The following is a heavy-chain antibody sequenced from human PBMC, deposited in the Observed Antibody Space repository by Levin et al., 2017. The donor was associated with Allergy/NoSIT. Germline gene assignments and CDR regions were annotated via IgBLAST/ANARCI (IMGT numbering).Heavy chain of an antibody. J-gene: IGHJ6*02. Sequence: SCAASGFTFSNYAMHWVRQAPDKGLEWVAVVSYDGSSEYYADSVKGRFTISRDNSKSTLWLQMDSLRAEDTAVYYCARRRYCSGASCSAPYDYGMDVWGQGTTVTVSS. CDR2: VSYDGSSE. D-gene: IGHD2-15*01. CDR3: ARRRYCSGASCSAPYDYGMDV. V-gene: IGHV3-30-3*01. CDR1: GFTFSNYA.